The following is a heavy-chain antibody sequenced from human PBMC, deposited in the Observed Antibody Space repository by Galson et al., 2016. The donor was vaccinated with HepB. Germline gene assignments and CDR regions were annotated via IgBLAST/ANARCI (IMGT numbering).Heavy chain of an antibody. Sequence: SCAASGFSFINAPMAWFRQGPGKGLEWVSTINTVAEDTHYADSVKGRFTISRDNSKSTLDLQMSNLRVEDTALYYCAKDPAFTDAFDIWGPGTMVTVSS. CDR3: AKDPAFTDAFDI. V-gene: IGHV3-23*01. CDR2: INTVAEDT. CDR1: GFSFINAP. J-gene: IGHJ3*02.